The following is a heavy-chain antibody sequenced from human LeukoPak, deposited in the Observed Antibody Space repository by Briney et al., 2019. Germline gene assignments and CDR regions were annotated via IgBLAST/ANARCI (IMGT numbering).Heavy chain of an antibody. CDR3: ARLSTRLLDH. CDR2: IYPGDSET. Sequence: GESLKISCKGSGNTFTNYWIGWVRQLPGKGLEWMGIIYPGDSETRYSPSFQGQVTMSVDKSSSTAYLQWATLKASDTAIYFCARLSTRLLDHWGQGTRVTVSS. V-gene: IGHV5-51*01. CDR1: GNTFTNYW. D-gene: IGHD3-3*01. J-gene: IGHJ4*02.